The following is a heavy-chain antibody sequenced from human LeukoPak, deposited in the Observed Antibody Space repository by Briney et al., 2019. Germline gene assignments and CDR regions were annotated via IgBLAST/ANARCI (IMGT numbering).Heavy chain of an antibody. CDR1: GYTFTGYY. V-gene: IGHV1-2*02. CDR3: ARDLFRIGKWLAKGLDY. J-gene: IGHJ4*02. CDR2: INPNSGGT. D-gene: IGHD6-19*01. Sequence: ASVKVSCKASGYTFTGYYMHWVRQAPGQGLEWMEWINPNSGGTNYAQKFQGRVTMTTDTSTSTAYMELRSLRSDDTAVYYCARDLFRIGKWLAKGLDYWGQGTLVTVSS.